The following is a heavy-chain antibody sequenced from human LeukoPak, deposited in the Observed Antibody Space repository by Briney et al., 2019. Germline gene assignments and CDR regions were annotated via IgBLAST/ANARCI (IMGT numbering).Heavy chain of an antibody. CDR1: GFTFNTYG. Sequence: PGGSLRLSCAASGFTFNTYGMSWVRQAPGKGLEWVSAISAGGGGNTYYADSVKGRFTISRDNSKNTLYLQMDSLRADDTAVYFCGRGNAVPPLDYWGQGTLVTVSS. V-gene: IGHV3-23*01. CDR3: GRGNAVPPLDY. CDR2: ISAGGGGNT. J-gene: IGHJ4*02. D-gene: IGHD2-8*01.